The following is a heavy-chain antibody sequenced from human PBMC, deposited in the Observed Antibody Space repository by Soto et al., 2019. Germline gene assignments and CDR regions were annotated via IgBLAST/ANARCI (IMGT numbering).Heavy chain of an antibody. D-gene: IGHD3-3*01. CDR3: AIVEWLLQDYYYYGMDV. V-gene: IGHV5-51*01. CDR2: IYPGDSDT. CDR1: GYSFTSYW. J-gene: IGHJ6*02. Sequence: ESLKISCKGSGYSFTSYWIGWVRQMPAKGLEWMGIIYPGDSDTRYSPSFQGQVTISADKSISTAYLQWSSLKASDTAMYYCAIVEWLLQDYYYYGMDVWGQGTTVTVSS.